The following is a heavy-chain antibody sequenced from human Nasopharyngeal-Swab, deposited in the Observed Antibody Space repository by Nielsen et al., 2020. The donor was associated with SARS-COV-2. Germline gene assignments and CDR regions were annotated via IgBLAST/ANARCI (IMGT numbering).Heavy chain of an antibody. J-gene: IGHJ4*02. CDR2: ISWNSGSI. CDR3: AKDKIGGDIGGAIDY. Sequence: GGSLRLSCAASGFTLDDYAMHWVRQAPGKGLEWVSGISWNSGSIGYADSVKGRFTISRGNAKNSLYLQMNSLRAEDTAVYYCAKDKIGGDIGGAIDYWGQGTLVTVAS. V-gene: IGHV3-9*01. CDR1: GFTLDDYA. D-gene: IGHD1-26*01.